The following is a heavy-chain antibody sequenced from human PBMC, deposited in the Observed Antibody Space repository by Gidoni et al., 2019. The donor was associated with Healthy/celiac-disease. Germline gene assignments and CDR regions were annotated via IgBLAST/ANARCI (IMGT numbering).Heavy chain of an antibody. CDR1: GYTFTSYD. CDR2: MNPNSGKK. D-gene: IGHD5-18*01. J-gene: IGHJ5*02. V-gene: IGHV1-8*01. CDR3: ARGLGRIQLWLPPGQRWFDP. Sequence: QVQLVQSGAEVKKPGASVKVSCKASGYTFTSYDINWVRQATGQGLEWMGWMNPNSGKKGYAQKFQGRVTMTRNTSISTAYMELSSLRSEDTAVYYCARGLGRIQLWLPPGQRWFDPWGQGTLVTVSS.